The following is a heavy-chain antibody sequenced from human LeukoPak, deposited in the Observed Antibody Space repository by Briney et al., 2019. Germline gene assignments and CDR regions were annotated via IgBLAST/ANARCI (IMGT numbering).Heavy chain of an antibody. D-gene: IGHD3-22*01. CDR3: ATGTLRDSSGYLYAFDS. J-gene: IGHJ3*02. CDR2: FDPEDGET. CDR1: GYTLTELS. V-gene: IGHV1-24*01. Sequence: ASVKVSCKVSGYTLTELSMHWVRQAPGKGLEWMGGFDPEDGETIYAQKFQGRVTMTEDTSTDTAYMELSSLRSEDTAVYYCATGTLRDSSGYLYAFDSWGQGTMVTVSS.